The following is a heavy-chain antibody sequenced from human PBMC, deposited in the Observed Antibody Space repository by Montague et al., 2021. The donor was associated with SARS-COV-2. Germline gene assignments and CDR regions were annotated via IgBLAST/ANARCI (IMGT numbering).Heavy chain of an antibody. J-gene: IGHJ4*01. Sequence: SETLSLTCSVSGFSISSCFYWAWIRQSPGKVPEWIGTVYHSGYTHYNPSLKGRVTVSIDTSKNQFSLTVSSVTAADPAVYFCARRGYTGSDYFDYWGQGTLVTVSS. CDR2: VYHSGYT. D-gene: IGHD5-12*01. V-gene: IGHV4-38-2*01. CDR1: GFSISSCFY. CDR3: ARRGYTGSDYFDY.